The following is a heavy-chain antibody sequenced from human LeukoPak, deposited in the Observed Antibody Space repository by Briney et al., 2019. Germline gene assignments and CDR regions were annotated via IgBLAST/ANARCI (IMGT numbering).Heavy chain of an antibody. CDR2: IIPILGIA. V-gene: IGHV1-69*04. J-gene: IGHJ4*02. CDR3: ARDISSSWYEPINY. Sequence: ASVKVSRKASGGTFSSYAISWVRQAPGQGLEWMGRIIPILGIANYAQKFQGRVTITADKSTSTAYMELSSLRSEDTAVYYCARDISSSWYEPINYWGQGTLVTVSS. D-gene: IGHD6-13*01. CDR1: GGTFSSYA.